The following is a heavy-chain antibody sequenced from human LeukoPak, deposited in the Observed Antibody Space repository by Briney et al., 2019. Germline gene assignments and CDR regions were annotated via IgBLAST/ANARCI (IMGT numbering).Heavy chain of an antibody. CDR2: INYRGSA. J-gene: IGHJ4*02. CDR1: GGSVSSTTYY. V-gene: IGHV4-39*01. D-gene: IGHD3-10*01. Sequence: PLETLSLTCTVSGGSVSSTTYYWSWIRQPPGKGLEWIASINYRGSASYNPSLKSRVTISVDTSENQFSLKLSSVTAADTAVYYCARYVVYGSGKYYFDYWGRGTLVTVSS. CDR3: ARYVVYGSGKYYFDY.